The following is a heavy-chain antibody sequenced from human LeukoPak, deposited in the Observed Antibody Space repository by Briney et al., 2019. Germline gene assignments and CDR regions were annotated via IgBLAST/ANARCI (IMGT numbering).Heavy chain of an antibody. D-gene: IGHD3-10*01. CDR1: GYTFTDYY. V-gene: IGHV1-2*02. J-gene: IGHJ4*02. Sequence: GASVKVSCKASGYTFTDYYVHWVRQAPGQGPEWMGWINPNSGGTNYAQKFQGRVTMTRDTSISTAYMELSRLRSDDTAVYYCASSYIGSTQNFDYWGQGTLVTVSS. CDR3: ASSYIGSTQNFDY. CDR2: INPNSGGT.